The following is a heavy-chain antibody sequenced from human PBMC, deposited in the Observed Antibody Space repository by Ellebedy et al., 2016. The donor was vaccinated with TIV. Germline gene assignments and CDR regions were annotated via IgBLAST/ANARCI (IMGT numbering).Heavy chain of an antibody. J-gene: IGHJ4*02. CDR1: GFTFRRYG. Sequence: GESLKISCAASGFTFRRYGMHWARQAPGKGLEWVARISSDGSRRNYADSVKDRFTISRDNSKNTLFLHMNILRTEDTAVYYCAKPADPNPGYSASWATYFDYWGQGTLVTVSS. V-gene: IGHV3-30*18. D-gene: IGHD6-13*01. CDR2: ISSDGSRR. CDR3: AKPADPNPGYSASWATYFDY.